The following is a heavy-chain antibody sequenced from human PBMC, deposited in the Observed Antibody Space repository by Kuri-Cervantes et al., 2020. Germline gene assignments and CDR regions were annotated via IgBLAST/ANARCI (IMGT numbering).Heavy chain of an antibody. V-gene: IGHV3-48*04. Sequence: GESLKISCAASGFTFSSYSMNWVRQAPRKGLEWVSYISSSSSTIYYADSVKGRFTISRDNVKNSLYLQMNSLRAEDTAVYYCARDYNIVVVPAAIDYYYGMDVWGQGTTVTVSS. CDR1: GFTFSSYS. CDR3: ARDYNIVVVPAAIDYYYGMDV. CDR2: ISSSSSTI. J-gene: IGHJ6*02. D-gene: IGHD2-2*02.